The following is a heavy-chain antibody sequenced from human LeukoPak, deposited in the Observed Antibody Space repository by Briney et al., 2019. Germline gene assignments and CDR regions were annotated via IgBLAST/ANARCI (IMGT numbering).Heavy chain of an antibody. CDR1: GGSISSYY. D-gene: IGHD3-22*01. Sequence: SETLSLTCTVSGGSISSYYWSWIRQPAGKGLEWIGRIYTSGSTNYNPSLKSRVTMSVDTSENQFSLKLSSVTAADTAVYYCARDDSSEASFDYWGQGTLVTVSS. V-gene: IGHV4-4*07. CDR3: ARDDSSEASFDY. J-gene: IGHJ4*02. CDR2: IYTSGST.